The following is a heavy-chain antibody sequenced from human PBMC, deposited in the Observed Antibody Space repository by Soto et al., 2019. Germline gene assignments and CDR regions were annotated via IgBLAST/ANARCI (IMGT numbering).Heavy chain of an antibody. CDR3: AKVLYGVVTYFDS. D-gene: IGHD3-3*01. V-gene: IGHV3-23*01. CDR1: GFTFSSYG. CDR2: ISGSGAAT. J-gene: IGHJ4*02. Sequence: EVQLLESGGGLVQPGGSLRLSCASSGFTFSSYGMTWVRRPPGKGLEWVSAISGSGAATYYADSVPGRFTISRDNSNNTLYLQMNSLRAEDTAVYSCAKVLYGVVTYFDSWGQGTLVTVSS.